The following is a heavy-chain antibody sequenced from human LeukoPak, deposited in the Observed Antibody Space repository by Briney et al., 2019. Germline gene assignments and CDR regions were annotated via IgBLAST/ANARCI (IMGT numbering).Heavy chain of an antibody. D-gene: IGHD3-10*01. V-gene: IGHV4-4*02. J-gene: IGHJ5*02. Sequence: SETLSLTCAVSGGSISSSNWWSWVRQPPGKGLEWIGKIYHSGSTNYNPSLKSRVTISVDKSKNQFSLKLSSVTAADTAVYNCARAPGRITMVRGVIARWFDPWGQGTLVTVSS. CDR3: ARAPGRITMVRGVIARWFDP. CDR1: GGSISSSNW. CDR2: IYHSGST.